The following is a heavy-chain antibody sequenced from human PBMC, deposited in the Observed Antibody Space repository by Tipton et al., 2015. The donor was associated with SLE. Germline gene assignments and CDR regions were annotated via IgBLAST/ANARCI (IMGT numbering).Heavy chain of an antibody. D-gene: IGHD1-26*01. J-gene: IGHJ3*02. CDR1: GGSISSGGYY. Sequence: TLSLTCTVSGGSISSGGYYWSWIRQPPGKGLEWIGEINHSGSTNYNPSLKSRVTISVDTSKNQFSLKLSSVTAADTAVYYCASNTRGAFDIWGQGTMVTVSS. CDR2: INHSGST. V-gene: IGHV4-39*07. CDR3: ASNTRGAFDI.